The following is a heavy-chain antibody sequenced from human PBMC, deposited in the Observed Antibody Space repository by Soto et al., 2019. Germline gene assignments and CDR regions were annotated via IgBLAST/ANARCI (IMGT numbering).Heavy chain of an antibody. CDR3: AKDYYDSSYYYYFDL. Sequence: HPGGSLRLSCAASGFTFSSYGMHWVRQAPGKGLEWVAVISYDGSNKYYADSVKGRFTISRDNSKNTLYLQMNSLRAEDTAVYYCAKDYYDSSYYYYFDLWGRGTLVTVSS. D-gene: IGHD3-22*01. CDR1: GFTFSSYG. J-gene: IGHJ2*01. V-gene: IGHV3-30*18. CDR2: ISYDGSNK.